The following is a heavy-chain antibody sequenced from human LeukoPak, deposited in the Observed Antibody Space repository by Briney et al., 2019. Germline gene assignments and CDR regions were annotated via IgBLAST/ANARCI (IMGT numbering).Heavy chain of an antibody. J-gene: IGHJ6*03. D-gene: IGHD6-6*01. V-gene: IGHV4-34*01. CDR3: ARVAARRVRRTYYMDV. CDR1: GGSFSGYY. Sequence: MPSETMSLTCSVYGGSFSGYYWSWMRQPPGKGLEWIGEINHSGSTNYNPSLKSRVTISVDTSKNQFYLKLSSVTAADTAVYYCARVAARRVRRTYYMDVWGKGTTVTVSS. CDR2: INHSGST.